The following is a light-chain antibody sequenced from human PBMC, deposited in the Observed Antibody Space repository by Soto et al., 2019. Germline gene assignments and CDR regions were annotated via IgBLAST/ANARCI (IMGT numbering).Light chain of an antibody. V-gene: IGKV1-5*01. CDR3: QQYGSFSPIT. CDR2: DAS. Sequence: DIQMTQSPSTLSASVGDRVTITCRASRSISNWLAWYQQRPGIAPTLLIFDASILQSGVPSRFSGSGSGTEFTLSISRLQTDDFATYYCQQYGSFSPITFGGGTKVEI. J-gene: IGKJ4*01. CDR1: RSISNW.